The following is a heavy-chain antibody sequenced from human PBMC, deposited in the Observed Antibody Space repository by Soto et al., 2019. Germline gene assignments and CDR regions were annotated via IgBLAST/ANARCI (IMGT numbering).Heavy chain of an antibody. D-gene: IGHD3-22*01. V-gene: IGHV4-31*03. J-gene: IGHJ3*02. CDR1: GGSISSGGYY. CDR3: ARSPSNYYDSSGYPKWAFDI. CDR2: IYYSGST. Sequence: SETLSLTCTVSGGSISSGGYYWSWIRQHPGKGLEWIGYIYYSGSTYYNPSLKSRVTISVDTSKNQFSLKLSSVTAADTAVYYCARSPSNYYDSSGYPKWAFDIWGQGTMVTVSS.